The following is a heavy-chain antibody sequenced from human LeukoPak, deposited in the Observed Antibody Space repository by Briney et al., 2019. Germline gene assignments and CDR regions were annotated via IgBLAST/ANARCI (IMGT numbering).Heavy chain of an antibody. CDR1: GGSFSGYY. Sequence: PSETLSLTCAVYGGSFSGYYRSWIRQPPGKGLEWIGEINHSGSTNYNPSLKSRVTISVDTSKNQFSLKLSSVTAADTAVYYCARVGSGSYYRTNAFDIWGQGTMVTVSS. CDR2: INHSGST. J-gene: IGHJ3*02. D-gene: IGHD1-26*01. CDR3: ARVGSGSYYRTNAFDI. V-gene: IGHV4-34*01.